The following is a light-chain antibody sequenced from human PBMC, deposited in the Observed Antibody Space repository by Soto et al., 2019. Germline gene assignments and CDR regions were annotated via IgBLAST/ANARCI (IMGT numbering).Light chain of an antibody. CDR3: QQYNSPAT. CDR2: DAS. CDR1: QSISRW. Sequence: GDRVTITCRASQSISRWLTWYQQKPGKAPKVLIYDASSLESGVPSRFSGSGSGTEFTLTITSLQPDELGTYYCQQYNSPATFGQGTKLEIK. J-gene: IGKJ2*01. V-gene: IGKV1-5*01.